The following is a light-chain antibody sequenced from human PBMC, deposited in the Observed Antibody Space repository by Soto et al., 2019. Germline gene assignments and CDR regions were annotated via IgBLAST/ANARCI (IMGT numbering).Light chain of an antibody. CDR2: GAS. CDR1: QSVGSN. CDR3: QQYSNWPPGT. J-gene: IGKJ1*01. V-gene: IGKV3-15*01. Sequence: EIVMTQSPATLSVSPGERATLSCRASQSVGSNLAWYQQKPGQAPRLLIYGASTRATGIPARFSGSGSGTEFTLTISSLQSEDFAVYYCQQYSNWPPGTFGQGTKVEIK.